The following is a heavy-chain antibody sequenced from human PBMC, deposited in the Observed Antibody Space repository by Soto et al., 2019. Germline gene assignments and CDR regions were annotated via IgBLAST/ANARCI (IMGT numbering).Heavy chain of an antibody. CDR3: AKEMGDYYDSSGSWFDL. J-gene: IGHJ5*02. V-gene: IGHV3-23*01. Sequence: GGSLILSCAASGFPFSSYVMSWVRQAPGKGLEGVSAISGSGGNTYYADSVKRRFTIARDKSRNTLFLQMNSLRAEDTALYFCAKEMGDYYDSSGSWFDLWGQGTLVTV. CDR2: ISGSGGNT. D-gene: IGHD3-22*01. CDR1: GFPFSSYV.